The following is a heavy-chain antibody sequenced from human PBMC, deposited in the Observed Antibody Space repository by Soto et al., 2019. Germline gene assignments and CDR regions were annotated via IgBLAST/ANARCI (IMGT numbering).Heavy chain of an antibody. V-gene: IGHV3-11*06. J-gene: IGHJ4*02. CDR3: ARDPYSSRWYRTWDY. CDR1: GFTFSDYY. Sequence: GGSLRLSCAASGFTFSDYYMSWIRQAPRKGLEWVSYISSSSSYTNYAVSVKGRFTISRENSKNSLYLQMNSLRAEDTAVYYCARDPYSSRWYRTWDYWGQETLVTISS. D-gene: IGHD6-13*01. CDR2: ISSSSSYT.